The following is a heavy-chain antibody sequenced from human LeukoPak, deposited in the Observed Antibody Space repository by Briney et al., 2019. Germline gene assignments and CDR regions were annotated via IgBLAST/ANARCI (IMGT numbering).Heavy chain of an antibody. V-gene: IGHV3-11*03. J-gene: IGHJ4*02. D-gene: IGHD1-26*01. CDR3: AAERGSYGVGTH. Sequence: PGGSLRLSCAASGFTFSDYYMSWIRQAPGKGLEWVPYISSSSSYTNYADSVKGRFTISRDNAKNSLYLQMNSLRAEDTAVYYCAAERGSYGVGTHWGQGTLVTVSS. CDR1: GFTFSDYY. CDR2: ISSSSSYT.